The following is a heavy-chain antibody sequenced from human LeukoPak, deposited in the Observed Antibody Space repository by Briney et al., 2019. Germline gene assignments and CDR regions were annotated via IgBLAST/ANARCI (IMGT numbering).Heavy chain of an antibody. J-gene: IGHJ5*02. Sequence: GGSLRLSCAASGFTFTTYAMSWVRQAPGKGLECVSTISNNGDTTYYADSVKGRFTISRDNSKNTLWLQMNGLRAEDTAVYYCAKGPLAAATKWFDPWGQGTLVTVSS. D-gene: IGHD2-15*01. CDR3: AKGPLAAATKWFDP. V-gene: IGHV3-23*01. CDR2: ISNNGDTT. CDR1: GFTFTTYA.